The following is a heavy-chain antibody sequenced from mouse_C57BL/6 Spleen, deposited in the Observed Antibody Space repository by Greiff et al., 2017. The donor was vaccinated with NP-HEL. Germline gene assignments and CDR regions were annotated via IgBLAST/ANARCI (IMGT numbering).Heavy chain of an antibody. J-gene: IGHJ2*01. CDR1: GYTFTDYN. Sequence: EVQLQQSGPELVKPGASVKMSCKASGYTFTDYNMHWVKRSHGKSLEWIGYINPNNGGTSYNQKFKGKATLTVNKSSSTAYMELRSLTSEDSAVYYCAREDYGSSYYFDYWGQGTTLTVSS. CDR2: INPNNGGT. V-gene: IGHV1-22*01. CDR3: AREDYGSSYYFDY. D-gene: IGHD1-1*01.